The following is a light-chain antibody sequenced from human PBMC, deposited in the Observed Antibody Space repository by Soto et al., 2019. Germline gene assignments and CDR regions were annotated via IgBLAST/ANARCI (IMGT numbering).Light chain of an antibody. CDR3: LLSYSGALYV. CDR2: DTS. V-gene: IGLV7-46*01. CDR1: TGAVTSGHY. J-gene: IGLJ1*01. Sequence: QAVVTQEPSLTVSPGGTVTLTCGSSTGAVTSGHYPYWFQQKPGQAPRTLIYDTSNKHSWTPVRFSGSLLGGKAALTLSGAQPEDEAEYYCLLSYSGALYVFGTGTKVTVL.